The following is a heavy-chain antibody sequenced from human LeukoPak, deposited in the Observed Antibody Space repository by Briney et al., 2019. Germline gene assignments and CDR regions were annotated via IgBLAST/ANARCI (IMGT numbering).Heavy chain of an antibody. CDR1: GFTFSSYN. D-gene: IGHD2-2*01. CDR2: IDSSSRYI. J-gene: IGHJ4*02. CDR3: ARVGGHCTSTSCPPPDY. V-gene: IGHV3-21*01. Sequence: GGSLRLSCAASGFTFSSYNMDWVRQAPGKGLEWVSFIDSSSRYIYQADSVKGRYTISRDNAKSSVFLQMNSLRAEDTAVYYCARVGGHCTSTSCPPPDYWGQGTLVTVSS.